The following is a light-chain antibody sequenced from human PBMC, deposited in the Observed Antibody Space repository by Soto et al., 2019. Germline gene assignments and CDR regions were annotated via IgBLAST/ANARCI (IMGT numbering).Light chain of an antibody. CDR2: GAA. CDR1: QSVSSDS. CDR3: QHYGSSSGT. V-gene: IGKV3-20*01. Sequence: EIVLTQSPGTLSLSPGERATLSCRASQSVSSDSLAWYQHKPGQAPMLLFYGAASRATGIPDRFSGSGSGTDFTLTISRLEPEDFAVYYCQHYGSSSGTFGQGTKVEIK. J-gene: IGKJ1*01.